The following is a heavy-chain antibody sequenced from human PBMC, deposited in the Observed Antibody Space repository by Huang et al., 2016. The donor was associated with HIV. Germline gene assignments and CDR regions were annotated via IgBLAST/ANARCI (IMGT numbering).Heavy chain of an antibody. CDR1: GFTFSRYG. Sequence: QVHLVESGGGVVQPGGSLRLSCAASGFTFSRYGMHWVRQAPGKGLEWVAFIRYDGSNKYYADSVEGRFTFSRDNSKNTVYLQMNSLRAGDTAIYYCAKDFEVATVLPDWYFDFWGRGTLVIVSS. CDR3: AKDFEVATVLPDWYFDF. J-gene: IGHJ2*01. D-gene: IGHD5-12*01. V-gene: IGHV3-30*02. CDR2: IRYDGSNK.